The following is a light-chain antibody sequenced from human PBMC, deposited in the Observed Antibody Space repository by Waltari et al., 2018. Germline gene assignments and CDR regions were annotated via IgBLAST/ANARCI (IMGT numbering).Light chain of an antibody. CDR3: HQYNSYSPRLT. V-gene: IGKV1-5*03. J-gene: IGKJ4*01. Sequence: DIQLTQSPSTLSASVGDRVTITCRASQSILHWLAWYQQKPGKAPKLLIYNASTLESGAPSRCSGSGSGTEFTLTISSLQPDDFATYYCHQYNSYSPRLTFGGGTKVEIK. CDR2: NAS. CDR1: QSILHW.